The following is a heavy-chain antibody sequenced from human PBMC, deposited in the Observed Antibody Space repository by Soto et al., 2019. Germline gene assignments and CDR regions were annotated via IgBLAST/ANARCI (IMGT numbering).Heavy chain of an antibody. D-gene: IGHD2-2*01. J-gene: IGHJ4*02. CDR2: ITPSSGGT. CDR1: GYTFTSYY. CDR3: ARGVAGYGSSTSCYAEDY. Sequence: GASVKVSCKASGYTFTSYYLHWLRQARGQGLEWMGIITPSSGGTRFSQRLQDRVTISRDNAKNSLYLQMNSLRAEDTAVYYCARGVAGYGSSTSCYAEDYWGQGTLVTVSS. V-gene: IGHV1-46*01.